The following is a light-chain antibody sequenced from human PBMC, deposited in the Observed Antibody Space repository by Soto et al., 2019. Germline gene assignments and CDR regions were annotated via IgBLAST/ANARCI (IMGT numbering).Light chain of an antibody. CDR3: QQYNSYSIT. J-gene: IGKJ5*01. V-gene: IGKV1-5*01. Sequence: DIQMTQSPSTLSGSVGDRVTITCRASQTISSWFAWYQQKPGKAPKLLIYDASNLEAGVPSRFSGSGSGTEFTLTISSLQPDDFATYYCQQYNSYSITFGQGTRLEI. CDR2: DAS. CDR1: QTISSW.